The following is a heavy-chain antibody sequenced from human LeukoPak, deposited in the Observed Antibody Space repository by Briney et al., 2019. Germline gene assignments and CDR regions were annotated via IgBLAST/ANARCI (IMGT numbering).Heavy chain of an antibody. CDR1: SGSISLYY. CDR3: ARNGRYNWFDP. D-gene: IGHD2-8*01. CDR2: IHYSGNT. J-gene: IGHJ5*02. V-gene: IGHV4-59*01. Sequence: SETLSLTCTVSSGSISLYYWSWIRQPPGKGLEWIGYIHYSGNTNYNPPLKSRVTISVDTSKNQLSLKVSSVTAADTAVYYCARNGRYNWFDPWGQGTLVTVSS.